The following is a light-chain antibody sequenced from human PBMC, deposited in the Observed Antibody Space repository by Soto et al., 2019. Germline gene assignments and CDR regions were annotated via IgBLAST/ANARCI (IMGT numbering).Light chain of an antibody. CDR2: DAS. CDR3: QQYGSAPVT. V-gene: IGKV3-20*01. Sequence: EIVLPQSPGTLFLSPGERTTLSCRASQSGSRRYLAWYQKKTGKVPRLLIHDASSRATGIPARFSRSGSGTDITLTVSRLETEDFAVYYCQQYGSAPVTFGQETKVEIK. J-gene: IGKJ2*01. CDR1: QSGSRRY.